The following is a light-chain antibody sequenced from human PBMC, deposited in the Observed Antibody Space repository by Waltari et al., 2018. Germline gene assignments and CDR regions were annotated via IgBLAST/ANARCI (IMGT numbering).Light chain of an antibody. CDR3: SSYAGSNTWV. Sequence: QAALTQPPSVSGSPGQSVTISCTGTSSDIGGYNYVSWYQQHPGKAPKLMIYDVSKRPSGVSYRVSGSKSGNTASLTISGLQAEDEADYYCSSYAGSNTWVFGGGTRLTVL. CDR1: SSDIGGYNY. V-gene: IGLV2-11*01. J-gene: IGLJ2*01. CDR2: DVS.